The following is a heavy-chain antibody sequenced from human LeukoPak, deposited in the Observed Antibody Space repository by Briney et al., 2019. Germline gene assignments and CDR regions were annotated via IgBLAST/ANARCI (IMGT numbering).Heavy chain of an antibody. D-gene: IGHD2/OR15-2a*01. CDR3: ARGRRELKYGPDY. CDR2: IWYDGSNK. CDR1: GFTFSSYG. J-gene: IGHJ4*02. Sequence: GRSLRLSCAASGFTFSSYGMHWVRQAPGKGLEWVAVIWYDGSNKYYADSVKGRFTISRDNSKNTLYLQMNSLRAEDTAVYYCARGRRELKYGPDYWGQGTVVTVSS. V-gene: IGHV3-33*01.